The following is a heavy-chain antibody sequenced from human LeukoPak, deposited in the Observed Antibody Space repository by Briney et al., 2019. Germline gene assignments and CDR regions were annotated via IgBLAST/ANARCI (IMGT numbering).Heavy chain of an antibody. Sequence: SETLSLTCAVSGGSISSGGYYWSWIRQHPGKGLEWIGYIYYSGSAYYNPSLKSRVTISVDTSKNQFSLKLSSVTAADTAVYYCAREAPILAYGMDVWGQGTTVTVSS. CDR2: IYYSGSA. CDR3: AREAPILAYGMDV. J-gene: IGHJ6*02. V-gene: IGHV4-31*11. CDR1: GGSISSGGYY. D-gene: IGHD2-21*01.